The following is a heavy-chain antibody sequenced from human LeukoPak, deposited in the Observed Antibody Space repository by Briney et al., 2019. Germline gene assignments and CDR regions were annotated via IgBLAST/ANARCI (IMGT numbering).Heavy chain of an antibody. CDR2: ISYDGSNK. D-gene: IGHD3-22*01. CDR1: GFSFSSFG. V-gene: IGHV3-30*03. CDR3: ARDSNAYYAFDL. J-gene: IGHJ3*01. Sequence: PGGSLRLSCAASGFSFSSFGMHWVRQAPGKGLEWVAVISYDGSNKYYTDSVKGRFTISRDNSKNTLYLQMNSLRAEDTAVYYCARDSNAYYAFDLWGQGTMVTVSS.